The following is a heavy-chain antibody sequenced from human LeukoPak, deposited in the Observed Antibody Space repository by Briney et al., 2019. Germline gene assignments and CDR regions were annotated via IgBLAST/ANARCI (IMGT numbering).Heavy chain of an antibody. Sequence: TGGSLRLSCAASGFTFSSYAMSWVRKAPGKGLEWVSAISGSGGSTYYADSVKGRFTISRDNSKNTLYLQMNSLRAEDTAVYYCAKGHRGYYYYYGMDVWGQGTTVTVSS. D-gene: IGHD3-10*01. V-gene: IGHV3-23*01. CDR2: ISGSGGST. CDR1: GFTFSSYA. J-gene: IGHJ6*02. CDR3: AKGHRGYYYYYGMDV.